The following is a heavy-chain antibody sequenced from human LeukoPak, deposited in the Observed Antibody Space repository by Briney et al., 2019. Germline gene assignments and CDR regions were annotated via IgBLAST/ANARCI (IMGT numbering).Heavy chain of an antibody. D-gene: IGHD2-15*01. V-gene: IGHV4-34*01. J-gene: IGHJ4*02. CDR1: GGSFSGYY. Sequence: PSETLSLTCAVYGGSFSGYYWSWIRQPPGKGLEWIGEINHSGSTNYNPSLKSRVTISVDTSKNQFSLKLSSVTAADTAVYYCARVAGGFDYWGQGTLVTVSS. CDR3: ARVAGGFDY. CDR2: INHSGST.